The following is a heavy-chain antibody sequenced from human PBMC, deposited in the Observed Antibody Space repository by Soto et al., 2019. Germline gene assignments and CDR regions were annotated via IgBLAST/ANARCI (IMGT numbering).Heavy chain of an antibody. V-gene: IGHV1-8*02. CDR1: GYTFNDYD. J-gene: IGHJ4*02. D-gene: IGHD3-16*02. CDR3: SRGRRAIIAP. Sequence: QVQLVQSGAEVTRPGASVRVSCKASGYTFNDYDILWVRQAAGQGLEWMGWVNPKSGNTGYAQRLLGRVTLTRDTSIWTVYMELPRLTSDDTAVYYLSRGRRAIIAPGGQGPGVTLSS. CDR2: VNPKSGNT.